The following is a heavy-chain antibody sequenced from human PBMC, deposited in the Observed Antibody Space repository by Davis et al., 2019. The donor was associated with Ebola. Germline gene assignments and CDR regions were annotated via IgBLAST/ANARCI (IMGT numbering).Heavy chain of an antibody. CDR1: GGSFSGYH. CDR2: IYYSGNT. Sequence: SETLSLTCAVYGGSFSGYHWIWIRQHPGKGLEWIAYIYYSGNTYYNPSLKSRVTIAADTSKNQFSLKLSSVTAADTAVYYCARGNYGDYIVLYYYNMDVWGQGTTVTVSS. CDR3: ARGNYGDYIVLYYYNMDV. V-gene: IGHV4-34*01. D-gene: IGHD4-17*01. J-gene: IGHJ6*02.